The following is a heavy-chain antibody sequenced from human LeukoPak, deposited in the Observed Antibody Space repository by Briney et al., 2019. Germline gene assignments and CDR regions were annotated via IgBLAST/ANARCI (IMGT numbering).Heavy chain of an antibody. CDR3: ARDADYGEFDY. CDR1: GGTFSSYA. J-gene: IGHJ4*02. CDR2: INPNSGGT. Sequence: GASVKVSCKASGGTFSSYAISWVRQAPGQGIEWMGWINPNSGGTNYAQKFQGRVTMTTDTSTSTAYMELRSLRSDDTAVYYCARDADYGEFDYWGQGTLVTVSS. V-gene: IGHV1-18*01. D-gene: IGHD4-17*01.